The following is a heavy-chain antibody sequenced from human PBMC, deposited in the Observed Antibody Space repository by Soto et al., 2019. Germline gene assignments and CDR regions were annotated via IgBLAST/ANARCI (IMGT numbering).Heavy chain of an antibody. D-gene: IGHD7-27*01. CDR2: INHSGST. J-gene: IGHJ5*02. CDR1: GGSFSGYY. V-gene: IGHV4-34*01. CDR3: ARGWVNWFDP. Sequence: SETLSLTCAVYGGSFSGYYWSWIRQPPGKGLEWIGEINHSGSTNYNPSLKSRVTISVDTSKNQFSLKLSSVTAADTAVYYCARGWVNWFDPWGQGTLVTVSS.